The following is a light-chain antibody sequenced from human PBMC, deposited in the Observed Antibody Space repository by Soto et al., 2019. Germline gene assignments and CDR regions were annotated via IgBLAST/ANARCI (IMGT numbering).Light chain of an antibody. CDR2: DVS. CDR1: QSISSY. Sequence: DIHVTQSPSSLSAYVGDRVTITCRASQSISSYLNWYQQKPGKAPKLLIYDVSTLESGVPSRFSGSGSGTEFTLTISSLQPDDIATYYCQQYNTYPWTFGQGTKVDIK. CDR3: QQYNTYPWT. V-gene: IGKV1-5*01. J-gene: IGKJ1*01.